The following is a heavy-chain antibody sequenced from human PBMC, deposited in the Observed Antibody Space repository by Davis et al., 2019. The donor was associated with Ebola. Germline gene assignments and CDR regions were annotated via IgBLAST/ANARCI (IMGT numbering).Heavy chain of an antibody. V-gene: IGHV4-38-2*01. CDR1: GYSIGSGYH. J-gene: IGHJ4*02. D-gene: IGHD6-13*01. CDR2: RYHGTDA. CDR3: ASRIAATGYYFDY. Sequence: PGGSLRLSCAVSGYSIGSGYHWGWIRQPPGRGLEWIGNRYHGTDASYNPALRGRVPISLDTSKNQFSLKLNSVTAADTAVYYCASRIAATGYYFDYWGQGSLVTVSS.